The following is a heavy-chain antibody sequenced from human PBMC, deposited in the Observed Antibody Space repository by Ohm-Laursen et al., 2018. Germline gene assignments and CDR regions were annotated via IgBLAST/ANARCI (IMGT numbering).Heavy chain of an antibody. V-gene: IGHV4-31*03. CDR2: IYYSGST. CDR3: TREEGSSSWYDY. J-gene: IGHJ4*02. CDR1: GGSISSGGYY. Sequence: SQTLSLTCTVSGGSISSGGYYWSWIRQHPGKGLEWIGYIYYSGSTYYNPSLKSRVTISVDTSKNQFSLKLSSVTAADTAVYYCTREEGSSSWYDYWGQGTLVTVSS. D-gene: IGHD6-13*01.